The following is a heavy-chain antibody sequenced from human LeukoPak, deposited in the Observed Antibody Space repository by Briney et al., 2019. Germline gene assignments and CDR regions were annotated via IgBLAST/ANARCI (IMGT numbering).Heavy chain of an antibody. V-gene: IGHV1-18*01. Sequence: ASVKVSCKASGYTSTSYGISWVRQAPGQGLEWMGWISAYNGNTNYAQKLQGRVTMATDTSTSTAYMELRSLRSDDTAVYYCAGHYDFWSGYYALDYWGQGTLVTVSS. D-gene: IGHD3-3*01. CDR1: GYTSTSYG. CDR3: AGHYDFWSGYYALDY. CDR2: ISAYNGNT. J-gene: IGHJ4*02.